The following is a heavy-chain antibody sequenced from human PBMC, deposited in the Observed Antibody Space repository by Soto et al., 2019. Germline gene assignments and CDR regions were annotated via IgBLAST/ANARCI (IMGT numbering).Heavy chain of an antibody. Sequence: GGSLRLSCAASGFTFGTYPMSWVRQAPGKGLEWVSSISGGGTPTYYAGSVEGRFTISRDNSKNTLYLQINSLRVEDTAVYYCAKVKTWTILDYWGRGTLVTVSS. J-gene: IGHJ4*02. V-gene: IGHV3-23*01. CDR3: AKVKTWTILDY. CDR1: GFTFGTYP. CDR2: ISGGGTPT.